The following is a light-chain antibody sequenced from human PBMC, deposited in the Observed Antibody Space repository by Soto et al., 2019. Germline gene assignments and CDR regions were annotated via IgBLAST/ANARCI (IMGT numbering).Light chain of an antibody. CDR2: EVS. Sequence: QSVLTQPASVSGSPGQSITISCTGTSSDVGGYNYVSWYQQHPGKAPKLMIYEVSNRPSGVSNRFSGSKSGNTASLTISGLQAEDDDYYYCSSYTSSSYVVFGGGTKLTVL. J-gene: IGLJ2*01. CDR3: SSYTSSSYVV. CDR1: SSDVGGYNY. V-gene: IGLV2-14*01.